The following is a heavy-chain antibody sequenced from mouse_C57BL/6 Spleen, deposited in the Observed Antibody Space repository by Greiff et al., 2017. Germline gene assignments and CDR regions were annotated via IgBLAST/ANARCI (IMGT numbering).Heavy chain of an antibody. CDR3: ARGNYGNYVDYAMDY. CDR1: GYTFTSYW. D-gene: IGHD2-1*01. Sequence: QVQLQQSGAELVMPGASVKLSCKASGYTFTSYWMHWVKQRPGQGLEWIGEIDPSDSYTNYNQKFKGKSTLTVDKSSSTAYMQLSSLTSEDSAVYYCARGNYGNYVDYAMDYWGQGTSVTVSS. V-gene: IGHV1-69*01. J-gene: IGHJ4*01. CDR2: IDPSDSYT.